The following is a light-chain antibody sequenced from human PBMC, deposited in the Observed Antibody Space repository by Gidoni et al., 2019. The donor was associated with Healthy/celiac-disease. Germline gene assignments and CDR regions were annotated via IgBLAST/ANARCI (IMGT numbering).Light chain of an antibody. CDR1: SSDVGGYNY. Sequence: SARTQPASVSGSPGQSTTISCTGTSSDVGGYNYVSWYQQHPGKAPNLMIYEVSNRPSGVSNRFSGSKSGNTASLTISGLQAEDEADYYCSSYTSSSTRVVFGGGTKLTVL. J-gene: IGLJ2*01. V-gene: IGLV2-14*01. CDR3: SSYTSSSTRVV. CDR2: EVS.